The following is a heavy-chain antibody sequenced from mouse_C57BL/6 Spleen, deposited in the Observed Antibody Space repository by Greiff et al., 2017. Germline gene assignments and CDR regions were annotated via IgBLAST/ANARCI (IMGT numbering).Heavy chain of an antibody. CDR2: ISGSGGNT. V-gene: IGHV5-9*01. J-gene: IGHJ2*01. Sequence: EVKLVESGGGLVKPGGSLKLSCAASGFTFSSYTMSWVRQTPEKRLEWVATISGSGGNTYYPDSVKGRFTISRDNAKNTLYLQMSSLRSDDTALYYCARQVTTYYFDYWGQGTTLTVSS. D-gene: IGHD2-1*01. CDR1: GFTFSSYT. CDR3: ARQVTTYYFDY.